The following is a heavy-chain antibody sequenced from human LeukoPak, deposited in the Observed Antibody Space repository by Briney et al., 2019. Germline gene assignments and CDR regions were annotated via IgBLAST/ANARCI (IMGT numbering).Heavy chain of an antibody. CDR2: ISGSGGST. CDR3: AKEVAVAGTFYYYYYYMDV. J-gene: IGHJ6*03. CDR1: GFTFGSYG. D-gene: IGHD6-19*01. Sequence: GGTLRLSCAASGFTFGSYGMSWVRQAPGKGLEWVSAISGSGGSTYYADSVKGRFTISRDNSKNTLYLQMNSLRAEDTAVYYCAKEVAVAGTFYYYYYYMDVWGKGTTVTVSS. V-gene: IGHV3-23*01.